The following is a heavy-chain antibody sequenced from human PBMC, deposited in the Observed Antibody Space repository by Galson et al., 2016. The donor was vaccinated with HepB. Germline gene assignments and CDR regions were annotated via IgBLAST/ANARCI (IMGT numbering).Heavy chain of an antibody. Sequence: SLRLSCAASGFIFSDYYMNWIRQAPGKGLEWVSYISGSGSSVAYADSVKGRFTISRDNAKNSLYLQMNSLTAEDAAVYYCARGLPGSVWYFELWGRGTLVTVSS. CDR2: ISGSGSSV. CDR3: ARGLPGSVWYFEL. J-gene: IGHJ2*01. V-gene: IGHV3-11*01. D-gene: IGHD7-27*01. CDR1: GFIFSDYY.